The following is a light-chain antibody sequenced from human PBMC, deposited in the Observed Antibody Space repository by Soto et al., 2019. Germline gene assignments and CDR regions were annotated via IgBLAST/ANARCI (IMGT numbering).Light chain of an antibody. CDR2: EVN. CDR1: SGDVGGYNY. V-gene: IGLV2-14*01. Sequence: QSALTQPASVSGSPGQSITISCTGTSGDVGGYNYVSWYQLDPGKAPKLIIYEVNNRPSGVSNRFSGSKSGNTASLTISGLQAEDEADYYCTSYTSSGPRVLGGGTKVTVL. CDR3: TSYTSSGPRV. J-gene: IGLJ3*02.